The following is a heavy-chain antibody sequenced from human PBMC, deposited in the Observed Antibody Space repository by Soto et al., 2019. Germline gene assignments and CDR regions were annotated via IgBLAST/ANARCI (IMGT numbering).Heavy chain of an antibody. Sequence: ASVKVSCKASGYTFTSYGISWVRQAPGQGLEWMGWISAYNGNTNYAQKLQGRVTMTTDTSTSTAYMELRRLRSDDTAVYYCGRGRSCQIVVFYWGQGTPVTVST. D-gene: IGHD1-26*01. V-gene: IGHV1-18*04. CDR2: ISAYNGNT. J-gene: IGHJ4*02. CDR3: GRGRSCQIVVFY. CDR1: GYTFTSYG.